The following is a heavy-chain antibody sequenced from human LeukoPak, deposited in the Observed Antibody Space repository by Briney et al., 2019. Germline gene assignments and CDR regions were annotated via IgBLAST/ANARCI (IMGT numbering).Heavy chain of an antibody. CDR1: GFIFSNYD. Sequence: PGGSLRLSCAASGFIFSNYDMHWVRQAPGKGLEWVAVIWYDGSDKHYADSVQGRFTISRDNSKNTLYLQMNSLTAEDTALHYCARARYCSSTSCFLDYWGQGTLVTVSS. J-gene: IGHJ4*02. V-gene: IGHV3-33*01. D-gene: IGHD2-2*01. CDR2: IWYDGSDK. CDR3: ARARYCSSTSCFLDY.